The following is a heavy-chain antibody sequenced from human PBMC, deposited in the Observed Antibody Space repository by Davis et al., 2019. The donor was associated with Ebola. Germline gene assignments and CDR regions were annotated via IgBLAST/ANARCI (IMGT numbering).Heavy chain of an antibody. J-gene: IGHJ4*02. CDR2: ISSSSSYI. Sequence: GESLKISCAASGFTFSSYSMNWVRQAPGKGLEWVSSISSSSSYIYYADSVKGRFTISRDNAKNSLYLQMNSLRAEDTAVYYCAREEVVGVYFDYWGQGTLVTVSS. CDR1: GFTFSSYS. V-gene: IGHV3-21*01. CDR3: AREEVVGVYFDY. D-gene: IGHD1-26*01.